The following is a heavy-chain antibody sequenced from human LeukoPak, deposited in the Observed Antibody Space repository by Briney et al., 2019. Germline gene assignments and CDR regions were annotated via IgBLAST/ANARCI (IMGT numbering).Heavy chain of an antibody. D-gene: IGHD3-3*01. CDR3: AREEWYYFDC. V-gene: IGHV3-30-3*01. CDR1: GFTFSSYA. J-gene: IGHJ4*02. Sequence: GGSLRLSCAASGFTFSSYAVSWVRQAPGKGLEWVAVISYDGSNKYSADSVKGRFTISRDNSKNMLYLQMNSLRAEDTAVYYCAREEWYYFDCWGQGTLVTVSS. CDR2: ISYDGSNK.